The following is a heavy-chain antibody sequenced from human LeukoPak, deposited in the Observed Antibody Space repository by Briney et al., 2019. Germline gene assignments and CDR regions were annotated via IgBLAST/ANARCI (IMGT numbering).Heavy chain of an antibody. V-gene: IGHV1-2*02. Sequence: ASVKVSCKASGYTFTGYYMHWMRQAPGQGLEWMGWINPNSGGTNYAQKFRGRVTMTRDTSISTAYMELSRLRSDDTAVYYCAREYCSSTSCYMGRDYYYYYYMDVWGKGTTVTVSS. CDR1: GYTFTGYY. J-gene: IGHJ6*03. D-gene: IGHD2-2*02. CDR3: AREYCSSTSCYMGRDYYYYYYMDV. CDR2: INPNSGGT.